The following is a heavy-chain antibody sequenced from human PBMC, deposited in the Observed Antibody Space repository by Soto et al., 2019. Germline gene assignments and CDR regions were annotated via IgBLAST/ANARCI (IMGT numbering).Heavy chain of an antibody. Sequence: EVQLVESGGGLVQPGRSLRLSCAASGFTFDDYAMHWVRQAPGKGLEWVSGISWNSGSIGYADSVKGRFTISRDNAKNSLYLQMNSLRAEDTALYCCAKDIRGAYSSPFDYWGQGTLVTVSS. V-gene: IGHV3-9*01. CDR3: AKDIRGAYSSPFDY. D-gene: IGHD6-19*01. CDR1: GFTFDDYA. J-gene: IGHJ4*02. CDR2: ISWNSGSI.